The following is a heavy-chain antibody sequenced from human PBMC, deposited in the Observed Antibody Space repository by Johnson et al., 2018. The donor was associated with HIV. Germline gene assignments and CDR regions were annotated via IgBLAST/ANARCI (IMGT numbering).Heavy chain of an antibody. CDR3: VKDRDVHSSWYGGDGFDI. CDR1: GFTFSSHG. J-gene: IGHJ3*02. CDR2: IPGTGVST. V-gene: IGHV3-23*04. Sequence: LHPVEPRGAVLQPGASLSLSSPASGFTFSSHGMSWVRHAPGQGLLWVSGIPGTGVSTYYADSVNGRFPLSRDNSKNTLYLQMNSLGAEDTALYYCVKDRDVHSSWYGGDGFDIWGQGTVVTVSS. D-gene: IGHD6-13*01.